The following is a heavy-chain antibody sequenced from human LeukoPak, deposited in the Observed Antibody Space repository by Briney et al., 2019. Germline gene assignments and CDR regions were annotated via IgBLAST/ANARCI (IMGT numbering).Heavy chain of an antibody. J-gene: IGHJ4*02. CDR2: INPSGGST. V-gene: IGHV1-46*01. CDR1: GYTFTGYY. D-gene: IGHD4-17*01. CDR3: ARAGTTVTLGIDYFDY. Sequence: ASVKVSCKASGYTFTGYYMHWVRQAPGQGLEWMGIINPSGGSTSYAQKFQGRVTMTRDTSTSTVYMELSSLRSEDTAVYYCARAGTTVTLGIDYFDYWGQGTLVTVSS.